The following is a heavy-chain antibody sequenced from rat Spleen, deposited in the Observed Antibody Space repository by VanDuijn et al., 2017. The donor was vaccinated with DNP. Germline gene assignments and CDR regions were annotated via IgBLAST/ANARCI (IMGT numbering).Heavy chain of an antibody. D-gene: IGHD5-1*01. Sequence: VQLKESGPGLVQPSQTLSLTCTVSGFSLTSYGVSWVRQPPGKGLEWVATISYDGSRTYYRDSVQGRFTIPRDNAKSTLYLHMDRLRSEDTATYYCANWDYWGQGVMVTVSS. CDR3: ANWDY. V-gene: IGHV5-29*01. CDR1: GFSLTSYG. J-gene: IGHJ2*01. CDR2: ISYDGSRT.